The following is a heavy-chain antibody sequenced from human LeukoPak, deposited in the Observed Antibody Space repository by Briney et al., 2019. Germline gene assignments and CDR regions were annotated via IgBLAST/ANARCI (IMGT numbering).Heavy chain of an antibody. CDR1: GFTFSSYA. D-gene: IGHD5-18*01. CDR3: ARENYGYFDI. V-gene: IGHV3-30-3*01. CDR2: ISYDGSNK. Sequence: GGSLRLFCAASGFTFSSYAMHWVRQAPGKGLEWVAVISYDGSNKYYADSVKGRFTISRDNSKNTLYLQMNSLRAEDTAVYYCARENYGYFDIWGQGTMVTVSS. J-gene: IGHJ3*02.